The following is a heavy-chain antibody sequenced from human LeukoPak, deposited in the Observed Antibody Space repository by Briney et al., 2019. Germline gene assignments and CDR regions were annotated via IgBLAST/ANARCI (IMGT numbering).Heavy chain of an antibody. Sequence: GASLKISCKGSGYIFTSYWIGWVRQLPGKGLEWMGIIYPGDSDTKYSPSFQGQVTISADKSISTAYLQWSSLKASDTAMYYCARGLGYSNSYNWFDPWGQGTLVTVSS. CDR2: IYPGDSDT. J-gene: IGHJ5*02. CDR3: ARGLGYSNSYNWFDP. D-gene: IGHD4-11*01. CDR1: GYIFTSYW. V-gene: IGHV5-51*01.